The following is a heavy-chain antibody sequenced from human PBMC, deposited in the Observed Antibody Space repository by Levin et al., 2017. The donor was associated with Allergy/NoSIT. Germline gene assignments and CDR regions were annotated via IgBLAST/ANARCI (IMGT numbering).Heavy chain of an antibody. CDR2: IKSKTDGGTT. CDR3: TSQGWLGGFDY. D-gene: IGHD3-10*01. Sequence: GGSLRLSCAASGFTFSNAWMSWVRQAPGKGLEWVGRIKSKTDGGTTDYAAPVKGRFTISRDDTKNTLYLQMNSLKTEDTAVYYCTSQGWLGGFDYWGQGTLVTVSS. J-gene: IGHJ4*02. CDR1: GFTFSNAW. V-gene: IGHV3-15*01.